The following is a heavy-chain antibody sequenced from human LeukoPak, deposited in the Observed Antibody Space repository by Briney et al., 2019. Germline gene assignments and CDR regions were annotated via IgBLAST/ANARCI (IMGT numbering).Heavy chain of an antibody. J-gene: IGHJ4*02. V-gene: IGHV3-74*01. CDR2: ITEDGSGK. CDR3: ARDGQGPISLDY. Sequence: GGSLRLSCAASGFTPSGYWMHWVRQRPARGLRWLSYITEDGSGKSYEDSVRGRFTISRDNAKNTVHLQMNSLRVDDTAVYYCARDGQGPISLDYWGQGTPVTVSS. CDR1: GFTPSGYW. D-gene: IGHD2/OR15-2a*01.